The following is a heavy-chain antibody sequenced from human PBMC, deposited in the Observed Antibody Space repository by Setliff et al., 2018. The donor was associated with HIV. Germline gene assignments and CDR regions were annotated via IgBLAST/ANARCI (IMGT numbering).Heavy chain of an antibody. Sequence: SETLSLTCAVYGGSFSGFYWSWIRQAPGKGLEWIGEINHSGKTNYNPSLKSRITLSVDTSENQFALKLTSVTAADTAVHYCARGFTIFGVGFSADPTGNWFDPWGQGTLVTVSS. CDR3: ARGFTIFGVGFSADPTGNWFDP. D-gene: IGHD3-3*01. CDR1: GGSFSGFY. CDR2: INHSGKT. V-gene: IGHV4-34*01. J-gene: IGHJ5*02.